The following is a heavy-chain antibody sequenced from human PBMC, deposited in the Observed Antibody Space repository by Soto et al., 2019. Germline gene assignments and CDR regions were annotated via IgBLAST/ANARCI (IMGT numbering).Heavy chain of an antibody. CDR2: ITPGGDWA. CDR1: GFTFSTYA. CDR3: AKGAASARPYYFDF. Sequence: EVQLLESGGGVVQPGGSLRLSCAVSGFTFSTYAMSWVRQAPGKGLEWLSAITPGGDWAWYADSVKGRSTISRDNSKNSMYLQMDSLRAEDTALYYCAKGAASARPYYFDFWGQGTLVTVSS. V-gene: IGHV3-23*01. D-gene: IGHD6-6*01. J-gene: IGHJ4*02.